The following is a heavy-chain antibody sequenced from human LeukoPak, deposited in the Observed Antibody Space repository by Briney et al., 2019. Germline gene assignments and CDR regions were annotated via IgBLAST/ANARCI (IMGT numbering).Heavy chain of an antibody. D-gene: IGHD5-24*01. CDR3: AKEIGYRVRSEMNY. Sequence: GGSLRLSCAASGFTFSSYEMNWVRQAPGKGLEWVSYISSSGSTIYYADSVKGRFTISRDNSKNTLYLQMNSLRAEDTAVYYCAKEIGYRVRSEMNYWGQGTLVTVSS. J-gene: IGHJ4*02. V-gene: IGHV3-48*03. CDR1: GFTFSSYE. CDR2: ISSSGSTI.